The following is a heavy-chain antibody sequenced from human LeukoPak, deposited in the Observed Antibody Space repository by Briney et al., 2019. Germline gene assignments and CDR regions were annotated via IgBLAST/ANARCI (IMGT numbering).Heavy chain of an antibody. J-gene: IGHJ6*02. Sequence: GGSLRLSCSASGFTFSSYAMHWVRQAPGKGLEYVLGINSHGGSTYYADSVKGRFTIPRDNSKNTLYLQMSSLRAEDTAVYHCVKSKYYYYAMDVWGQGTTVTVSS. CDR1: GFTFSSYA. V-gene: IGHV3-64D*09. CDR2: INSHGGST. CDR3: VKSKYYYYAMDV.